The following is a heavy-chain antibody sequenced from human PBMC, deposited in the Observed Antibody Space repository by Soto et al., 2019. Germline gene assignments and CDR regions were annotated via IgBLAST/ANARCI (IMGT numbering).Heavy chain of an antibody. Sequence: EVQLVESGGGLVQPGGSLRLSCVASGFTFSSSWMSWVRQAPGKGLEWVANIKQDGSDKYYVDSVEGRFTISRDNAKNSPYLQMNSLRAEDTAVYYCARTSSLAAAVWGPGTMVIVSS. CDR2: IKQDGSDK. J-gene: IGHJ3*01. D-gene: IGHD6-13*01. CDR3: ARTSSLAAAV. CDR1: GFTFSSSW. V-gene: IGHV3-7*01.